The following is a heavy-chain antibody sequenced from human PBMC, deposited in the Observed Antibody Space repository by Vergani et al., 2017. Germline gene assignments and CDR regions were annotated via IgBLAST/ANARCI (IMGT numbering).Heavy chain of an antibody. CDR2: ISAYNGNT. Sequence: QVQLVQSGAEVKKPGASVKVSCKASGYTFTSYGISWVRQAPGQGLEWMGWISAYNGNTNCAQKLQGRVTMTTDTSTSTAYMELRSLRSDNTAVYYWARLGGSGWYDGNWFDPWGQGTLVTVSS. CDR3: ARLGGSGWYDGNWFDP. J-gene: IGHJ5*02. V-gene: IGHV1-18*01. D-gene: IGHD6-19*01. CDR1: GYTFTSYG.